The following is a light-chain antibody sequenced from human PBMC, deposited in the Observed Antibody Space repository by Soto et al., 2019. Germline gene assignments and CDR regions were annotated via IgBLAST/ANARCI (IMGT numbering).Light chain of an antibody. J-gene: IGKJ2*01. CDR3: QQYGSSPPYT. V-gene: IGKV3-20*01. CDR2: GAS. CDR1: QSVSSSY. Sequence: PGERATLSCRASQSVSSSYLAWYQQKPGQAPRLLIYGASSRATGIPDMFSGSGSGTDFTLTISRLEPEDSAVYYCQQYGSSPPYTFGQGTKLEIE.